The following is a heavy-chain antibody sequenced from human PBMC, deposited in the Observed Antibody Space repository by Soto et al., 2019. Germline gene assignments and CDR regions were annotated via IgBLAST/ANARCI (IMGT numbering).Heavy chain of an antibody. CDR3: ARDHYSSSGGNDAFDI. CDR2: ISAYYGNT. Sequence: ASVKVSCKASGYTFTSYGISWVRQAPGQGLEWMGWISAYYGNTNYAQKLQGRVTMTTDTSTSTAYMELRSLRSDDTAVYYCARDHYSSSGGNDAFDIGGKGTMVTVSS. CDR1: GYTFTSYG. J-gene: IGHJ3*02. D-gene: IGHD6-13*01. V-gene: IGHV1-18*01.